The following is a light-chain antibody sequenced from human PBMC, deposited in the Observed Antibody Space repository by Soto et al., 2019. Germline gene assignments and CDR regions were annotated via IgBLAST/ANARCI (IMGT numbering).Light chain of an antibody. CDR1: QSVSSN. J-gene: IGKJ4*01. CDR2: GAS. V-gene: IGKV3-15*01. CDR3: QQYNNLPRI. Sequence: ETVMTQSPATLSVSPGEGATLSCRASQSVSSNLVWYQHKPGQAPRLLIYGASTRATDIPARFSGSGSGTEFTLTISSLQSEDYAVYYCQQYNNLPRIFGGGTKVEIK.